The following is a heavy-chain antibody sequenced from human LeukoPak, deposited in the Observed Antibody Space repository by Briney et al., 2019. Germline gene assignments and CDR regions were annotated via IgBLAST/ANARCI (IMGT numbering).Heavy chain of an antibody. J-gene: IGHJ4*02. CDR1: GFTVSSNY. Sequence: GGPLRLSCAASGFTVSSNYMSWVRQAPGKGLEWVSVIYSGGSTYYADSVKGRFTISRDNSKNTLYLQMNSLRAEDTAVYYCAREDYGGNFDYWGQGTLVTVSS. V-gene: IGHV3-66*01. CDR3: AREDYGGNFDY. CDR2: IYSGGST. D-gene: IGHD4-23*01.